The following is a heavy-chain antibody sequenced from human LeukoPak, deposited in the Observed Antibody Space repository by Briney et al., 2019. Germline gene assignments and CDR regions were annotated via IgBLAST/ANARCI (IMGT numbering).Heavy chain of an antibody. CDR1: GFTFSNYW. Sequence: GGSLRLSCAASGFTFSNYWMHWVRQAPGKGLVWVSRISSDGSTTTYADSAKGRFTISRDNAKNTMYLQMNSLRAEDTAVYYCARESGGDPALDYWGQGTLVTVSS. D-gene: IGHD2-2*01. J-gene: IGHJ4*02. V-gene: IGHV3-74*01. CDR3: ARESGGDPALDY. CDR2: ISSDGSTT.